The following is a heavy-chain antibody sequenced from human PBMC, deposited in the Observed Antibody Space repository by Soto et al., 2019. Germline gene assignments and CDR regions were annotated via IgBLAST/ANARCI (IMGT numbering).Heavy chain of an antibody. J-gene: IGHJ4*02. V-gene: IGHV3-30*03. CDR1: GFTFSSYG. D-gene: IGHD3-10*01. Sequence: QVQLVESGGGVVQPGRSLRLSCAASGFTFSSYGMHWVRQAPGKGLEWVAVISYDGSNKYYADSVKGRFTISRDNSENTVYLQMNSLRAEDTAVYYCAPWFCAFDYWGQGTLVTVSS. CDR3: APWFCAFDY. CDR2: ISYDGSNK.